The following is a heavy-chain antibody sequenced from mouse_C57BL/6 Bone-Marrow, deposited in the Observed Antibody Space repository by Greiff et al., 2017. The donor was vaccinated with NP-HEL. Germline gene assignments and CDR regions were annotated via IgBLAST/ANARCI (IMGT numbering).Heavy chain of an antibody. J-gene: IGHJ4*01. V-gene: IGHV8-12*01. D-gene: IGHD2-10*01. Sequence: QVQLKESGPGILQSSQTLSLTCSFSGFSLSTSGMGVSWIRQPSGKGLEWLAHIYWDDDKRYNPSPKSRLTISKDTSRNQVFLKITSVDTADTATYYCARRPYSYAMDYWGQGTSVTVSS. CDR1: GFSLSTSGMG. CDR2: IYWDDDK. CDR3: ARRPYSYAMDY.